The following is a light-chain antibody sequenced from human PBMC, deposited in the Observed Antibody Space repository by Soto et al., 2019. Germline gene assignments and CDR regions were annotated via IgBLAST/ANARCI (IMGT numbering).Light chain of an antibody. CDR2: GVS. CDR3: SSYTSSSRV. CDR1: SSDVGGYNY. V-gene: IGLV2-14*01. Sequence: QSALTQPASVSGSPGQSITISCTGTSSDVGGYNYVSWYQQHPGTAPRLLIYGVSNRPSGVSNRFSGSKSGNTASLTISGLQAEDEADYYCSSYTSSSRVFGGGTKLTV. J-gene: IGLJ2*01.